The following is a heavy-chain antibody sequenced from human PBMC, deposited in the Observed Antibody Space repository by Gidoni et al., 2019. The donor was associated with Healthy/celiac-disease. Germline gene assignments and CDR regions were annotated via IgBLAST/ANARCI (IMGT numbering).Heavy chain of an antibody. J-gene: IGHJ6*02. CDR3: ARGKRAARPSGYYYGMDV. CDR1: GGTFSSYA. Sequence: QVQLVQSGAEVTKPGSSVKVSCQASGGTFSSYALSWVRQAPGQGLEWMGGIIPIFGTANYAQKCQGRVTITADKSTSTAYMELSSLRSEDTAVYYCARGKRAARPSGYYYGMDVWGQGTTVTVSS. V-gene: IGHV1-69*06. D-gene: IGHD6-6*01. CDR2: IIPIFGTA.